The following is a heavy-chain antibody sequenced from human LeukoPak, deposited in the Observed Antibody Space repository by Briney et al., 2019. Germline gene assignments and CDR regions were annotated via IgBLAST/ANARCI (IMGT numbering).Heavy chain of an antibody. CDR3: AKGYSSSWYPTDAFDI. CDR1: GFTFSSYW. CDR2: INSDGSST. J-gene: IGHJ3*02. D-gene: IGHD6-13*01. Sequence: GGSLRLSCAASGFTFSSYWMHWVRQAPGKGLVWVSRINSDGSSTSYADSVKGRFTISRDNAKNTLYLQMNSLRAEDTAVYYCAKGYSSSWYPTDAFDIWGQGTMVTVSS. V-gene: IGHV3-74*01.